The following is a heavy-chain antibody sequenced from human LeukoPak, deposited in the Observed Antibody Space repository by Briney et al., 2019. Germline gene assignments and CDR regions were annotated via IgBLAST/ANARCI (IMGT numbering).Heavy chain of an antibody. CDR2: INHNSGGT. J-gene: IGHJ4*02. V-gene: IGHV1-2*02. CDR3: ARVYDFWSGYYTLDY. CDR1: GYTFTGYY. Sequence: ASVKVSCKASGYTFTGYYMHWVRQAPGQGLEWMGWINHNSGGTNYAQKFQGRVTMTRDTSISTVYMELSRLRSDDTAAYYCARVYDFWSGYYTLDYWGQGTLVTVPS. D-gene: IGHD3-3*01.